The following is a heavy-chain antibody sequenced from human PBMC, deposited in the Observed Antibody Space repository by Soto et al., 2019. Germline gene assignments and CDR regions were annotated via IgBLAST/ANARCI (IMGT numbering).Heavy chain of an antibody. CDR2: ISGSGGST. CDR1: GFTFSNYA. Sequence: EVQLLESGGGLVQPGGSLRLSCATSGFTFSNYAMTWVRQAPGKGLEWVSSISGSGGSTYYASSVKGRFTISRENSKNTLDLQLTSLGSDDTAIYYCAQKRLGYMNSWYSYWGQGTLVTVAS. CDR3: AQKRLGYMNSWYSY. D-gene: IGHD6-13*01. J-gene: IGHJ4*02. V-gene: IGHV3-23*01.